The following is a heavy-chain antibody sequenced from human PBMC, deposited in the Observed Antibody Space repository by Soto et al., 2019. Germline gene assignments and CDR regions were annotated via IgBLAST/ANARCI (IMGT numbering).Heavy chain of an antibody. Sequence: WGSLRLSCEASRFTFSSYWMSLGRRAPGKGREWVANRKQEGREKYYVDSVKGRFTISRDNDKNSLYLKMNSLRAEDTDVYYCASHSRFLERLLSPHFDYWGQGNLVTVSS. CDR1: RFTFSSYW. V-gene: IGHV3-7*01. D-gene: IGHD3-3*01. CDR2: RKQEGREK. CDR3: ASHSRFLERLLSPHFDY. J-gene: IGHJ4*02.